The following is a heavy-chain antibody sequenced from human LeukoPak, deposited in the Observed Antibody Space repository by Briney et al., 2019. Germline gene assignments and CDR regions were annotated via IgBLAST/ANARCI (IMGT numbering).Heavy chain of an antibody. CDR2: ISAYNGNT. V-gene: IGHV1-18*01. D-gene: IGHD4-23*01. J-gene: IGHJ5*02. CDR3: ARNSIRDNWFDP. Sequence: ASVKVSCKASGYTFTSYGISWVRQAPGQGLEWMGWISAYNGNTNYAQKLQGRVTMTTDTSTGTAYMELRSLRSDDTAVYYCARNSIRDNWFDPWGQGTLVTVSS. CDR1: GYTFTSYG.